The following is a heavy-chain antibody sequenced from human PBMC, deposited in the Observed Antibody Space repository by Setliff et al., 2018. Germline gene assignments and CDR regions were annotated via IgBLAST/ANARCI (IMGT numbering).Heavy chain of an antibody. CDR3: ARGPFLEWLFYYDY. CDR1: GGTFSSYA. J-gene: IGHJ4*02. D-gene: IGHD3-3*01. CDR2: INPSGGYT. V-gene: IGHV1-46*01. Sequence: ASVKVSCKASGGTFSSYAISWVRQAPGQGREWMGMINPSGGYTIYAQKFQGRVTMTRDTSISTAYMKLSRLRSDDTAVYYCARGPFLEWLFYYDYWGQGTLVTVSS.